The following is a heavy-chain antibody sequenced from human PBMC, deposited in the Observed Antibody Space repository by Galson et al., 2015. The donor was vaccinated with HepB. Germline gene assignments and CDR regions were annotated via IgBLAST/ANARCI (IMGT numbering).Heavy chain of an antibody. CDR2: FSGSGDST. CDR1: GFTLNKYA. J-gene: IGHJ4*02. D-gene: IGHD2/OR15-2a*01. V-gene: IGHV3-23*01. Sequence: SLRLSCAASGFTLNKYAVSWVRQAPGKGLEWVSGFSGSGDSTYYADSVKGRFNISRDNSENTLYLHMNSLRAEDTAVYYCAKDIVILLVPTFQSWGQGSLFTVSS. CDR3: AKDIVILLVPTFQS.